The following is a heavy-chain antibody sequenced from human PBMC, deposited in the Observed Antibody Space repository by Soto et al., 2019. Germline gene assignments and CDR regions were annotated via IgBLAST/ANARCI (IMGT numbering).Heavy chain of an antibody. J-gene: IGHJ5*02. D-gene: IGHD6-13*01. CDR2: IIPIFGTA. Sequence: GASVKVSCKASGGTFSSYAISWVRQAPGQGLEWMGGIIPIFGTANYAQKFRGRVTITADESTSTAYMEMSSLRSEDTAVYYCARGIAAAAPNNWFDPWGQGTLVTVSS. CDR1: GGTFSSYA. V-gene: IGHV1-69*13. CDR3: ARGIAAAAPNNWFDP.